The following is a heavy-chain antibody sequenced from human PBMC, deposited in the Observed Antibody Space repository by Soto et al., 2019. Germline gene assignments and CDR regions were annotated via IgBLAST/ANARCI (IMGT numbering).Heavy chain of an antibody. D-gene: IGHD3-22*01. CDR3: ARAPRITMIVVGTSVWYFDL. Sequence: SAKGSFRASCYTFPSYVISWVRKAPEQGLEGMGWISAYNGNTNYAQKLQGRVTMTTDTSTSTAYMELRSLRSDDTAVYYCARAPRITMIVVGTSVWYFDLWGRGTLVTVYS. CDR1: CYTFPSYV. V-gene: IGHV1-18*01. CDR2: ISAYNGNT. J-gene: IGHJ2*01.